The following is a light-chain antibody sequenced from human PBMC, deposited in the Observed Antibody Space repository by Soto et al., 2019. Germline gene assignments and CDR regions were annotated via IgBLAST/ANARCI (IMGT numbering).Light chain of an antibody. Sequence: DIQMTQSPSTLSASVGDRVTINCRASQSIKSWLAWYQQKPGKAPKLLIYEASSLESGVPSRFGGSGSGTEFTLRISSLQPEDFATYFCQQYSDYSRTFGQGTKVDI. CDR3: QQYSDYSRT. V-gene: IGKV1-5*03. J-gene: IGKJ1*01. CDR1: QSIKSW. CDR2: EAS.